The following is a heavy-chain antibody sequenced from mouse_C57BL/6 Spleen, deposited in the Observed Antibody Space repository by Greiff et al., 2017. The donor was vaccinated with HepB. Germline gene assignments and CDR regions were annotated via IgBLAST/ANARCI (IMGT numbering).Heavy chain of an antibody. V-gene: IGHV5-15*04. Sequence: EVKLVESGGGLVQPGGSLKLSCAASGFTFSDYGMAWVRQAPRKGPEWVAFISNLAYSIYYADTVTGRFTISRENAKNTLYLEMSSLRSEDTAMYYCARGPSGLPASRAWFAYWGQGTLVTVSA. CDR3: ARGPSGLPASRAWFAY. CDR1: GFTFSDYG. J-gene: IGHJ3*01. D-gene: IGHD6-1*01. CDR2: ISNLAYSI.